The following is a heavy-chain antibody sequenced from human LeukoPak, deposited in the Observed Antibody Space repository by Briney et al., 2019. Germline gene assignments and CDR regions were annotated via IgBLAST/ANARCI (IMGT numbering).Heavy chain of an antibody. CDR1: GYTFTSYG. D-gene: IGHD2-2*02. CDR2: ISAYNGNT. J-gene: IGHJ1*01. V-gene: IGHV1-18*01. Sequence: ASVKVSCKASGYTFTSYGISWVRQAPGQGLEWMGWISAYNGNTNYTQKLQGRVTMTTDTSTSTVYMELRSLRSDDTAVYYCARDRYCSSTSCYTGYFQHWGQGTLVTVSS. CDR3: ARDRYCSSTSCYTGYFQH.